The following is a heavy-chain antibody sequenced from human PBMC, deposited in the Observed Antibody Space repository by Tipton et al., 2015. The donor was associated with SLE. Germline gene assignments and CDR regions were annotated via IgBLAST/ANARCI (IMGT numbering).Heavy chain of an antibody. V-gene: IGHV4-31*06. CDR2: IHYSGSA. CDR3: TNDDGDAFEV. J-gene: IGHJ3*01. CDR1: GGSISSSNYF. Sequence: TLSLTCTVSGGSISSSNYFCSWVRQLPGKGLEWISYIHYSGSAFYNPSLKSRVITSVDISKNQFSLKLNSVTAADTAVYYCTNDDGDAFEVWGQGTMVTVSS. D-gene: IGHD1-1*01.